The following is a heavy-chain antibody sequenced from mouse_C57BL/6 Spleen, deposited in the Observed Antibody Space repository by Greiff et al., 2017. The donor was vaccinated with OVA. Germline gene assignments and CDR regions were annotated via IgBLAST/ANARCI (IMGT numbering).Heavy chain of an antibody. V-gene: IGHV1-5*01. J-gene: IGHJ2*01. CDR3: TIWEVVGDY. CDR1: GYTSTSYW. D-gene: IGHD1-1*01. Sequence: EVQLQQSGTVLARPGASVMMSCKTSGYTSTSYWSHWVKQRPGQGLEWIGAIFPGNSDISYNQKFKGKAKLTAVTSASTAYMKLSSLTNEDSAVYYCTIWEVVGDYWGQGTTLTVSS. CDR2: IFPGNSDI.